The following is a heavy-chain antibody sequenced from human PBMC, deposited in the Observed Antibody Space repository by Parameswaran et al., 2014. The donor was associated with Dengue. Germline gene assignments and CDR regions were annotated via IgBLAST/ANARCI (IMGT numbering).Heavy chain of an antibody. Sequence: AGGSLRLSCAVYGGSFSGYYWSWIRQPPGKGLEWIGEINHSGSTNYNPSLKSRVTISVDTSKNQFSLKLSSVTAADTAVYYCARGGYYGSGSYYPHPKNFDYWGQGTLVTVSS. V-gene: IGHV4-34*01. CDR2: INHSGST. D-gene: IGHD3-10*01. CDR3: ARGGYYGSGSYYPHPKNFDY. CDR1: GGSFSGYY. J-gene: IGHJ4*02.